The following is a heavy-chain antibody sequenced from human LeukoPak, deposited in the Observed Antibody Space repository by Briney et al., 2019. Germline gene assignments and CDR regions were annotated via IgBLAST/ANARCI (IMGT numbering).Heavy chain of an antibody. CDR2: INHSGST. V-gene: IGHV4-34*01. CDR1: GGSFSGYY. CDR3: ARATNIFGSYYMDV. J-gene: IGHJ6*03. D-gene: IGHD1-26*01. Sequence: PSETLSLTCAVYGGSFSGYYWSWIRQPPGKGLEWIGEINHSGSTNYNPSLKSRVTISVDTSKNQFSLKLSSVTAADTAVYYCARATNIFGSYYMDVWGKGTTVTVSS.